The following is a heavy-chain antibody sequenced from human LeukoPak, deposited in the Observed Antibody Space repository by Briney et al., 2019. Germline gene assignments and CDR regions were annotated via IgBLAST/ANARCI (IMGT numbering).Heavy chain of an antibody. J-gene: IGHJ4*02. CDR1: GFTVNQAW. V-gene: IGHV3-15*01. Sequence: AGGSLRLSCAASGFTVNQAWMSWVRQAPGRGLERVGRIRKQSDGGTADSAASVKGRFTISRDDSKNMVYLQMSSLRPEDTGLYYCTTSLGPGELSGFDHWGQGTLVTVAS. D-gene: IGHD3-10*01. CDR2: IRKQSDGGTA. CDR3: TTSLGPGELSGFDH.